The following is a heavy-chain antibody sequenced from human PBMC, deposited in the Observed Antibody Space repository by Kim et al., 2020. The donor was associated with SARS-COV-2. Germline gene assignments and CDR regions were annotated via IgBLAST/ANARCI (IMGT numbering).Heavy chain of an antibody. D-gene: IGHD3-10*01. CDR3: ARALNYYGSGSYYDY. Sequence: PPLQSRVTISVDTSTTQFSLKLSSVTAADTAVYYCARALNYYGSGSYYDYWGQGTLVTVSS. J-gene: IGHJ4*02. V-gene: IGHV4-30-2*05.